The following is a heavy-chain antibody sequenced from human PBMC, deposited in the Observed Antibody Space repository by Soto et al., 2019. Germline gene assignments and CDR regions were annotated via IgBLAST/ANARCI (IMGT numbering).Heavy chain of an antibody. D-gene: IGHD3-22*01. V-gene: IGHV4-38-2*02. CDR2: IYHSGST. J-gene: IGHJ3*02. Sequence: PSETLSLTCAVSGYSISSGYYWGWIRQPPGKGLEWIGSIYHSGSTYYNPSLKSRVTISVDTSKNQFSLKLSSVTAADTAVYYCARELEGRMIVVVRRDAFDIWGQGTMVTVSS. CDR1: GYSISSGYY. CDR3: ARELEGRMIVVVRRDAFDI.